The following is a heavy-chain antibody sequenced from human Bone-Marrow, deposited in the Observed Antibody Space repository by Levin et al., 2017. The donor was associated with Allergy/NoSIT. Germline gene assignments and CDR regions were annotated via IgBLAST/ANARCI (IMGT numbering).Heavy chain of an antibody. J-gene: IGHJ4*02. CDR1: GFTFSNCA. Sequence: PWGSLRLSCAASGFTFSNCAMSWVRQAPGKVLEWVSSIVATGSRTFYADSVKGRFTISRDNSRNTLYLQMNSLRDEDTAVYYCANYYIYDSSLDYWGQGTLVTVSS. V-gene: IGHV3-23*01. CDR2: IVATGSRT. CDR3: ANYYIYDSSLDY. D-gene: IGHD5-24*01.